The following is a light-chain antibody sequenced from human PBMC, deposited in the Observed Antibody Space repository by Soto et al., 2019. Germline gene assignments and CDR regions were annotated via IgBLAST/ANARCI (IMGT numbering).Light chain of an antibody. J-gene: IGKJ5*01. CDR3: QQYGNSPLT. CDR1: QSVNSNN. CDR2: GAS. V-gene: IGKV3-20*01. Sequence: ILLTQSRVTLSLSPGEGGTLSCRASQSVNSNNLAWYQQKPGQALRLLIYGASFRATGIPDRFSGSGSGTDFTLTISRLEPEDFAVYYCQQYGNSPLTFGQGTRLEIK.